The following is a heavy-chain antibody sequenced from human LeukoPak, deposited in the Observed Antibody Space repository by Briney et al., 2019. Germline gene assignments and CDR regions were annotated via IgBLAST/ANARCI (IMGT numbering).Heavy chain of an antibody. CDR2: ISHTGTT. Sequence: SETLSLTCIVSGGSLSSDSYQWGWIRQPPGEGLEWVASISHTGTTYYNLSLRSRVTISIDTSKNQFSLKLSSVTAADTAVYYCARLYTTTWYRYFDLWGRGTPVTVSS. CDR1: GGSLSSDSYQ. D-gene: IGHD2-2*02. V-gene: IGHV4-39*01. J-gene: IGHJ2*01. CDR3: ARLYTTTWYRYFDL.